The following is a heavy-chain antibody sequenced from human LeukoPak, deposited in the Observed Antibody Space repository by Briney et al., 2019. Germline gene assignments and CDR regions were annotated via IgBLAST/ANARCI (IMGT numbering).Heavy chain of an antibody. J-gene: IGHJ4*02. V-gene: IGHV3-48*03. CDR2: ISSSGSTI. D-gene: IGHD3-9*01. CDR1: GFTFSSYE. CDR3: VKIDILTDLDY. Sequence: GGSLRLSCAASGFTFSSYEMNWVHQAPGKGLEWVSYISSSGSTIYYADSVKGRFTISRDNAKNSLYLQMNSLRAEDTAVYYCVKIDILTDLDYWGQGTLVTVSS.